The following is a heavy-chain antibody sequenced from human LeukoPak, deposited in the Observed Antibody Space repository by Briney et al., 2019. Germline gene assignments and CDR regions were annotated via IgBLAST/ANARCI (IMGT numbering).Heavy chain of an antibody. Sequence: GGSLRLSCAASGFTFSSYEMNWVRQAPGKGLEWVSYISSSGSTIYYADSVKGRFTISRDNAKNSLYVQINSLRAEDTAVYYCAKGGGYEAQYYYYYLDVWGQGTTVTISS. V-gene: IGHV3-48*03. CDR2: ISSSGSTI. CDR1: GFTFSSYE. J-gene: IGHJ6*03. CDR3: AKGGGYEAQYYYYYLDV. D-gene: IGHD5-12*01.